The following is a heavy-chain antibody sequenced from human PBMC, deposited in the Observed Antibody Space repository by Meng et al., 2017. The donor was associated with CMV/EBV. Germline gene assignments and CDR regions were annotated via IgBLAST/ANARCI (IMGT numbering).Heavy chain of an antibody. CDR3: ARDSTAAIPYPFDY. Sequence: ASVKVSCKASGYTFTSYGISWVRQAPGQGLEWMGWISAYNGNTNYAQKLQGRVTMTTDTSTSTAYMELRSLRSDDTAVYYCARDSTAAIPYPFDYWGQGTLVTVSS. D-gene: IGHD2-2*02. CDR2: ISAYNGNT. CDR1: GYTFTSYG. V-gene: IGHV1-18*01. J-gene: IGHJ4*02.